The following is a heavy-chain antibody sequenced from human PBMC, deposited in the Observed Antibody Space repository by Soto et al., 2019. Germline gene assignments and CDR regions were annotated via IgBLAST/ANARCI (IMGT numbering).Heavy chain of an antibody. D-gene: IGHD1-26*01. Sequence: QVQLVESGGGVVQPGRSLRLSCAASGFTFSSYAMHWVRQAPGKGLEWVAVISYDGSNKYYADSVKGRFTISRDNSKNTLYLQMNSLRDEDTAVYYCARDPTSVSRPYYDYWVRGTLVTVS. V-gene: IGHV3-30-3*01. CDR1: GFTFSSYA. CDR3: ARDPTSVSRPYYDY. J-gene: IGHJ4*02. CDR2: ISYDGSNK.